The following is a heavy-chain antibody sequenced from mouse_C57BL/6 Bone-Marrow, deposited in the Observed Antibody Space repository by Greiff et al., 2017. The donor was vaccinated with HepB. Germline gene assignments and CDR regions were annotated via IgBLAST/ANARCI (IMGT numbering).Heavy chain of an antibody. V-gene: IGHV1-55*01. CDR1: GYTFTSYW. Sequence: VQLQQSGAELVKPGASVKMSCKASGYTFTSYWITWVKQRPGQGLEWIGDIYPGSGSTNYNEKFKSKATLTVDTSSSTAYMQLSSLTSEDSAVYYCAREGEWLTWFAYWGQGTLVTVSA. CDR2: IYPGSGST. J-gene: IGHJ3*01. D-gene: IGHD2-2*01. CDR3: AREGEWLTWFAY.